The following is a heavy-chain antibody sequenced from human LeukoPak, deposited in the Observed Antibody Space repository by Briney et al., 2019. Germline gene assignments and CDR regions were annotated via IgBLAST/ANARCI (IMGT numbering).Heavy chain of an antibody. CDR1: GDSISSGSYY. D-gene: IGHD3-10*01. V-gene: IGHV4-61*02. CDR3: ARGGSGSYPYYYYYMDV. Sequence: SQTLSLTCTVSGDSISSGSYYWSWIRQPAGKGLEWIGRIYTSGSTNYNPSLKSRVTMSVDTSKNQFSLKLSSVTAADTAVYYCARGGSGSYPYYYYYMDVWGKGTTVTISS. J-gene: IGHJ6*03. CDR2: IYTSGST.